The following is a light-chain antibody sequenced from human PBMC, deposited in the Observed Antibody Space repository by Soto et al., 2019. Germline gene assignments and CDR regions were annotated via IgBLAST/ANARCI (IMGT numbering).Light chain of an antibody. CDR1: QSIGTY. V-gene: IGKV1-39*01. CDR3: LQSASAPRT. CDR2: HAF. J-gene: IGKJ2*01. Sequence: DIQMTQSPSSLSASVGDRVTITCRASQSIGTYLHWYQQKSGKAPKLLIYHAFILQSGVPSRFTGSGSGTDFTLTITSLQPEDFATYYCLQSASAPRTFGQGTNLEIK.